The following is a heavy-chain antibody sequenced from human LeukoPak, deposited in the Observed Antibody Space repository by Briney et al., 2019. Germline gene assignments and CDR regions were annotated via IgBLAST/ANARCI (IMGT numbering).Heavy chain of an antibody. V-gene: IGHV3-7*02. CDR3: ARVRPGWYFDL. CDR2: IKEDGSEK. J-gene: IGHJ2*01. Sequence: PGGSLRLSCAASGFSFSDYWMTWVRQAPGKGLEWVANIKEDGSEKYYVDSVKGRFTISRDNAKNSLYLQMNSLRDEDTAVYYCARVRPGWYFDLWGRGTLVTVSS. CDR1: GFSFSDYW.